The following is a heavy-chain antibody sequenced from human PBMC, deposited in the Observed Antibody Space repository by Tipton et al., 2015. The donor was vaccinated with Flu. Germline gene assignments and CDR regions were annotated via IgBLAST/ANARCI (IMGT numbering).Heavy chain of an antibody. CDR3: ARDQRRRLQRGGDFDY. CDR2: ISSSSSYI. Sequence: SLRLSCAASGFTFSSYSMNWVRQAPGKGLEWVSSISSSSSYIYYADSVKGRFTISRDNAKNSLYLQMNSLRAEDTAVYYCARDQRRRLQRGGDFDYWGQGTLVTVSS. J-gene: IGHJ4*02. V-gene: IGHV3-21*01. CDR1: GFTFSSYS. D-gene: IGHD5-24*01.